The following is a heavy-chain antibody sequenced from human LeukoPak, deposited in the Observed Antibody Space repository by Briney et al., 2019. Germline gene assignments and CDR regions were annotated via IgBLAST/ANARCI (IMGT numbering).Heavy chain of an antibody. CDR2: IYPGDSDT. Sequence: GESLKISCKGSGYSFTSYWIGWVRQMPGKGLEWMGIIYPGDSDTRYSPSLQGQVTISADKSISTAYLQWSSLKASDTAMYYCARHPGYYYYYMDVWGKGTTVTVSS. CDR1: GYSFTSYW. CDR3: ARHPGYYYYYMDV. V-gene: IGHV5-51*01. J-gene: IGHJ6*03.